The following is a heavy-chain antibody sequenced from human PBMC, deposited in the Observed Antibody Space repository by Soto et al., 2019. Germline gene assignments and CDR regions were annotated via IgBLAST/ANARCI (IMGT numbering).Heavy chain of an antibody. CDR2: ISYNGRNK. CDR1: GFTFSFYA. J-gene: IGHJ4*02. Sequence: PGGSLRLSCAASGFTFSFYAMHWVRQAPGNGLEWVAVISYNGRNKHYVDSVKGRFTISRDNSQDTLYLQMDSLRPDDTAVYYCARQAKIGDRSQFYFDSWGQGTLVTVSS. D-gene: IGHD3-16*01. V-gene: IGHV3-30*04. CDR3: ARQAKIGDRSQFYFDS.